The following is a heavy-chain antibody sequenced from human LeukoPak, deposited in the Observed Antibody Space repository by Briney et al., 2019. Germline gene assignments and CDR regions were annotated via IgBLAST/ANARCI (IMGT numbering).Heavy chain of an antibody. V-gene: IGHV3-66*01. CDR2: IYSAGST. CDR1: GLSVSYNY. J-gene: IGHJ5*02. D-gene: IGHD3-10*01. CDR3: LWSYYNRPDQ. Sequence: GGSLRLSCAGSGLSVSYNYMTWVRQAPGKGLEWVSVIYSAGSTYYAGSAKGRFTISGDSSKNTAYLQLTSLRVEDTAVYYCLWSYYNRPDQWGQGTLVTVSS.